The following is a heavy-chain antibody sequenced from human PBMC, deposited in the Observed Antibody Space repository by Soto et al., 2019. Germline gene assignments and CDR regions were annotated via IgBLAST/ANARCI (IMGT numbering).Heavy chain of an antibody. CDR2: VYYTGER. CDR1: GTSISSYY. V-gene: IGHV4-59*08. Sequence: QVQLRESGPGLVKPSGTLSLTCTVSGTSISSYYWTWIRQPPGKGLEWIVSVYYTGERDYNPSLKSRLTTSIDMSGNQFSLKLTSVTAADTAVYYCAGGSVALFDYWGQGARVSVSS. D-gene: IGHD3-10*01. CDR3: AGGSVALFDY. J-gene: IGHJ4*02.